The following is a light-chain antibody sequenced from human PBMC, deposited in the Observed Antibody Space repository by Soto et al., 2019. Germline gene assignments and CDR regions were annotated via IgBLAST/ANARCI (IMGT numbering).Light chain of an antibody. Sequence: EIVMTQSPATLSVSPGERATLSCRASQSVSSNLAWYQQKPGQAPRLLIYGASTRATDLPGRFSGSGSGTEFTLTISSLQSEDFAVYYCQHYNNSPYTFGQGTKLEIK. CDR2: GAS. V-gene: IGKV3-15*01. CDR1: QSVSSN. CDR3: QHYNNSPYT. J-gene: IGKJ2*01.